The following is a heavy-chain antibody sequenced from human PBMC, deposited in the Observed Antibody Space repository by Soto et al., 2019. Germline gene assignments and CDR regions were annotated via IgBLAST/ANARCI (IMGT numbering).Heavy chain of an antibody. D-gene: IGHD1-1*01. J-gene: IGHJ4*02. CDR3: AKSVYNWNDGFFDY. CDR1: GFTFSSYG. V-gene: IGHV3-30*18. Sequence: QVQLVESGGGVVRPGRSLRLSCAASGFTFSSYGIHWVRQAPGKGLEWVSVISYDGINKYYADSVKGRFTISRDNSENTLYLQMNSLRAEDTAVYYCAKSVYNWNDGFFDYWGQGTLVTVSS. CDR2: ISYDGINK.